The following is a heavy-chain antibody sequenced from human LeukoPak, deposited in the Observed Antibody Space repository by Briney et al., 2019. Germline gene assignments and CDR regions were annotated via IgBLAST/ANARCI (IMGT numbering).Heavy chain of an antibody. D-gene: IGHD4-17*01. V-gene: IGHV3-48*03. Sequence: GGSLRLSCAASGFTFSNYEMNWVRQAPGKGLEWVSYISSPGSTIYYADSVKGRFTISRDNAKNSLYLQMNSLRAEDTAAYYCASEPPVDYWGQGTLVPVSS. CDR1: GFTFSNYE. J-gene: IGHJ4*02. CDR3: ASEPPVDY. CDR2: ISSPGSTI.